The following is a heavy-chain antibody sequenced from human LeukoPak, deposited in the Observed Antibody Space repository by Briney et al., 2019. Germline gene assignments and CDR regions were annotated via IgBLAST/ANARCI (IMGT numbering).Heavy chain of an antibody. CDR2: MNPNSGNT. CDR1: GYTFTTYD. D-gene: IGHD3-22*01. Sequence: ASVKVSCKASGYTFTTYDINWVRQATGQGLEWMGWMNPNSGNTGYAQKFQGRVTMTRNTSISTAYMELSSLRSDDTAVYYCARVPDYCDSSIYQSWFDPWGQGTLVTVSS. J-gene: IGHJ5*02. CDR3: ARVPDYCDSSIYQSWFDP. V-gene: IGHV1-8*01.